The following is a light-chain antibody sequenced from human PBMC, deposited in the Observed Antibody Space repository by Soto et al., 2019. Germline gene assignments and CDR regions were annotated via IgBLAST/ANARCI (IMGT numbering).Light chain of an antibody. CDR3: QQYAGSPWT. J-gene: IGKJ1*01. CDR1: QSVSSNY. CDR2: GAS. V-gene: IGKV3-20*01. Sequence: EIVLTQFPAPLSLSPGERATLSSRASQSVSSNYLAWYQQKPGQAPRLLIYGASSRATGIPDRFSGSGSGTDFTLIISRLEPEDFAVYYCQQYAGSPWTFGQGTKVDIK.